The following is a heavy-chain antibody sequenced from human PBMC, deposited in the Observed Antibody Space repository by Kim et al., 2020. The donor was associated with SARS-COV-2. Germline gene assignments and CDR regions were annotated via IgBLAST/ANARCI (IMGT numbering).Heavy chain of an antibody. CDR2: ISYDGSNK. CDR3: ARVVDYDILTGWD. V-gene: IGHV3-33*05. CDR1: GFTFSSYG. Sequence: GGSLRLSCAASGFTFSSYGMHWVRQAPGKGLEWVAVISYDGSNKYYADSVKGRFTISRDNSKNTLYLQMNSLRAEDTAVYYCARVVDYDILTGWDWGQGTLVTVSS. D-gene: IGHD3-9*01. J-gene: IGHJ4*02.